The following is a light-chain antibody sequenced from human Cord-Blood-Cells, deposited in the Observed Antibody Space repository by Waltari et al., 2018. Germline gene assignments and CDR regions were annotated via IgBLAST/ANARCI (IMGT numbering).Light chain of an antibody. CDR3: CSYAGSSTLV. CDR2: EGS. CDR1: SRYVGSYYF. J-gene: IGLJ2*01. Sequence: QSALTQPASVSGSPGQSITISCTGTSRYVGSYYFASWYQHHPGKAPNLMIYEGSKRPSGVSNRFSGSKSGNTASLTISGLQAEDEADYYCCSYAGSSTLVFGGGTKLTVL. V-gene: IGLV2-23*01.